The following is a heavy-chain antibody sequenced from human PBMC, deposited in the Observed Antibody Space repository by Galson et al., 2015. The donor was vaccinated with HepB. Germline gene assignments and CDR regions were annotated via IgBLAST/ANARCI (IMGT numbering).Heavy chain of an antibody. Sequence: SLRLSCAVSGLTFSSYAMSWVRQAPAKGLEWVSAISGSGGSTYYADSVKGRFTISRDNSKNTLYLQMNSLRAEDTAVYYCAKDLIVLMVYGTFDPWGQGTLVTVSS. J-gene: IGHJ5*02. CDR2: ISGSGGST. D-gene: IGHD2-8*01. CDR1: GLTFSSYA. CDR3: AKDLIVLMVYGTFDP. V-gene: IGHV3-23*01.